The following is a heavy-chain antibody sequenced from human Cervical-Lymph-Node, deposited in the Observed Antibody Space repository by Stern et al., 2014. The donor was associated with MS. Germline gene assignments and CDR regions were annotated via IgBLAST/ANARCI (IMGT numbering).Heavy chain of an antibody. CDR1: GFTVSRDY. CDR2: LKNGGRT. Sequence: EVQLVESGGGVIQPVGSLRLSWTASGFTVSRDYMTWVLQAPWQGLELVAILKNGGRTLYTDPVKGRFTISRDDSKNTVYLHMTSLRAEDTAMYYCARDTSSPERSDWWGQGTLVTVSS. J-gene: IGHJ4*02. D-gene: IGHD1-1*01. CDR3: ARDTSSPERSDW. V-gene: IGHV3-53*01.